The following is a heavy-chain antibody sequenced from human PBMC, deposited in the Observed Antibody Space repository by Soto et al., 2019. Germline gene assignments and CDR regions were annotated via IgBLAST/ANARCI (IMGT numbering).Heavy chain of an antibody. CDR1: GFTVSSYA. Sequence: EVQLLESGGGLVQPGGSLRLSCAASGFTVSSYAMSWVRQAPGKGLEWVSVISGSGSTYSAHSVKGRFTISRDSSKNTVYLQMNSLRAEDTAVYYCAKALRFTFTTGYYMDVWGRGTTVTVSS. CDR2: ISGSGST. CDR3: AKALRFTFTTGYYMDV. J-gene: IGHJ6*03. D-gene: IGHD3-16*01. V-gene: IGHV3-23*01.